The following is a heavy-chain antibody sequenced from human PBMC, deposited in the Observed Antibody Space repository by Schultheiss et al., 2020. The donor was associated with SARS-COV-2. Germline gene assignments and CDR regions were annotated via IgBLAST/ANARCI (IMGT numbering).Heavy chain of an antibody. CDR1: GASISRYY. D-gene: IGHD6-19*01. Sequence: SETLSLTCTVSGASISRYYWSWIRQPPGKGLEWIGEINHSGSTNYNPSLKSRVTISVDTSKNQFSLKLSSVTAADTAVYYCARGLAVAGDYWGQGTLVTVSS. CDR3: ARGLAVAGDY. J-gene: IGHJ4*02. V-gene: IGHV4-34*01. CDR2: INHSGST.